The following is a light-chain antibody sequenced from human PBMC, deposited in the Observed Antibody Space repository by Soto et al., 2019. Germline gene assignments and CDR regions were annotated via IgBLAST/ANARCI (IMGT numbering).Light chain of an antibody. V-gene: IGKV1-9*01. Sequence: IQLTQSPSSLSASVGDRVTITCRASHGIDNYLAWYQQKPGKAPKLLIFAASTLQSGVPSRFRGSGSGADFTLTISSLQPEDFATYYCQQVDDYPITFGQGTRLEMK. CDR3: QQVDDYPIT. J-gene: IGKJ5*01. CDR2: AAS. CDR1: HGIDNY.